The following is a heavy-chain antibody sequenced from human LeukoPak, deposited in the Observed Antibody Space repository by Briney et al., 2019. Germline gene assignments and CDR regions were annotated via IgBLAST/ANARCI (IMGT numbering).Heavy chain of an antibody. CDR2: VDISGGST. Sequence: PGGSLRLSCAASGFAFSSHAMCWVRRAPGKGLEWVSSVDISGGSTYYADSVKGRLTISRDDSNNALYLQMHSLRAEDTALYYCASGPPFLKYFEYWGQGTLVTVSS. CDR1: GFAFSSHA. J-gene: IGHJ4*02. CDR3: ASGPPFLKYFEY. V-gene: IGHV3-23*01. D-gene: IGHD3-3*01.